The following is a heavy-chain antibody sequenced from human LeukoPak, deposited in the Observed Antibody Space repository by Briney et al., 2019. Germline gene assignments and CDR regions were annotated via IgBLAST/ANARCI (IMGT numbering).Heavy chain of an antibody. CDR1: GFTFGDYA. Sequence: GRSLRLSCTASGFTFGDYAMSWVRQAPGKGLEWVGFIRSKAYGGTTEYAASVKGRFTISRDDSKSIAYLQMNSLKTEDTAVYYCTRDSGRYSSSWYYYYGMTSGAKGPRSPSP. J-gene: IGHJ6*02. CDR3: TRDSGRYSSSWYYYYGMTS. CDR2: IRSKAYGGTT. V-gene: IGHV3-49*04. D-gene: IGHD6-13*01.